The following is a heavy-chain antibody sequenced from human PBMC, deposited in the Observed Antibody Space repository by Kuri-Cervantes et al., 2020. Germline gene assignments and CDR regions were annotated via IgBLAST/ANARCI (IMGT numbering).Heavy chain of an antibody. J-gene: IGHJ4*02. D-gene: IGHD3-22*01. CDR1: GFTFDDYA. CDR2: ISWNSGSI. Sequence: GESLRLSCAASGFTFDDYAMHWVRQAPGKGLEWVSGISWNSGSIGYADSVKGRFTISRDNAKNSLYLQMNSLRAEDTALYYCAKDYDSSGYYYFDYWGQGTLVTVSS. CDR3: AKDYDSSGYYYFDY. V-gene: IGHV3-9*01.